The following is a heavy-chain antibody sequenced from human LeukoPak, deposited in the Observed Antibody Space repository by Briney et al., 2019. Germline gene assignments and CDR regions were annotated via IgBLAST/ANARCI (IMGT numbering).Heavy chain of an antibody. D-gene: IGHD3-3*01. Sequence: SETLSLTCTVSGGSISSYYWSWIRQPPGKGLEWIGYIYYSGSTNYNPSLKSRVTIPVDTSKNQFSLKLSSVTAADTAVYYCARSLGGFSDDYWGQGTLVTVSS. V-gene: IGHV4-59*01. CDR3: ARSLGGFSDDY. CDR1: GGSISSYY. J-gene: IGHJ4*02. CDR2: IYYSGST.